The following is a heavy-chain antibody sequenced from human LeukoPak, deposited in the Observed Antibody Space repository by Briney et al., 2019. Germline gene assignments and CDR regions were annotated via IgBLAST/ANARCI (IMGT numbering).Heavy chain of an antibody. CDR3: ARKGGNYYYYGMDV. Sequence: SETLSLTCTVSGGSISSSSYYWGWIRQPPGKGLEWIGSIYYSGSTYYNPSLKSRVTISVDTSKNQFSLKLSSVTAADTAVYYCARKGGNYYYYGMDVWDQGTTVTVSS. V-gene: IGHV4-39*01. CDR1: GGSISSSSYY. CDR2: IYYSGST. D-gene: IGHD1-26*01. J-gene: IGHJ6*02.